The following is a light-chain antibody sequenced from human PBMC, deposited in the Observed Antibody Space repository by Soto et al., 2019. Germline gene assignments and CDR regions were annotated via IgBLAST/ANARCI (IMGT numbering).Light chain of an antibody. CDR2: DVS. J-gene: IGKJ3*01. CDR1: QSVSSAY. V-gene: IGKV3-20*01. CDR3: QQYGRSSLT. Sequence: EIVLTQSPGTLSLSPGERATLSCRASQSVSSAYLAWYQQKPGQAPRLLIYDVSSRATGIPDRFSGSGSGTDFTLTISRLEPEDFAVYYCQQYGRSSLTFGPGTKVDIK.